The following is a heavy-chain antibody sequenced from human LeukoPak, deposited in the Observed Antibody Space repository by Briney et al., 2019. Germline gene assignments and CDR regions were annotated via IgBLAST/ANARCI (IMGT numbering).Heavy chain of an antibody. CDR2: ISYDGSNK. CDR3: ARGGRWAYSSGWPFDY. CDR1: GFTFSSYA. J-gene: IGHJ4*02. V-gene: IGHV3-30-3*01. D-gene: IGHD6-19*01. Sequence: GRSLRLSCAASGFTFSSYAMHWVRQAPGKGLEWVAVISYDGSNKYYADSVKGRFTISRDNSKNTLYLQMNSLRAEDTAVYYCARGGRWAYSSGWPFDYWGQGTLVTVSS.